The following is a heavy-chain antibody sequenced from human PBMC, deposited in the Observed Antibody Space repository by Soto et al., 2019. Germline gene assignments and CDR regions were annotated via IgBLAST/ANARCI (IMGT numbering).Heavy chain of an antibody. CDR3: AKDIGVRGGDYEGYFDL. CDR1: GFTFDDYA. CDR2: ISWNSGSI. V-gene: IGHV3-9*01. J-gene: IGHJ2*01. D-gene: IGHD2-21*02. Sequence: EVQLVESGGGLVQPGRSLRLSCAASGFTFDDYAMHWVRQAPGKGLEWVSGISWNSGSIGYADSVKGRFTISRDNAKNSLYLQMNSLRAEDTALYYCAKDIGVRGGDYEGYFDLWGRGTLVTVYS.